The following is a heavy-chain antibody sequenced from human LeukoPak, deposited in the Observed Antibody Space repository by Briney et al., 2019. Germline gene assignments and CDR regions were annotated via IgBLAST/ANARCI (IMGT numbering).Heavy chain of an antibody. Sequence: GGSLRLSCTASGFTFGDYAMSWVRQAPGKGLEWVGFIRSKAYGGTTEYAASVKGRFTISRDDSKSIAYLQMNSLKTEDTAVYYCTRDCSLWSSGIYYYDSSGHRGCAFDIWGQGTMVTVSS. CDR2: IRSKAYGGTT. D-gene: IGHD3-22*01. J-gene: IGHJ3*02. V-gene: IGHV3-49*04. CDR3: TRDCSLWSSGIYYYDSSGHRGCAFDI. CDR1: GFTFGDYA.